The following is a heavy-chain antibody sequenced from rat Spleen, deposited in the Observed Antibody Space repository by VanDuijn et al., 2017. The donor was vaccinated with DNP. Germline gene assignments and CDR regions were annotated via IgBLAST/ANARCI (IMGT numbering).Heavy chain of an antibody. CDR1: GFTFSNFP. CDR2: NSTSGVFT. Sequence: EVQLVESGGDLVQPGRSLKLSCVTSGFTFSNFPMAWVRQAPTKGLEWVASNSTSGVFTYYRDSVKGRFTISRDNAENTLYLQMNSLRSEDTATYYCTRRFRDTRAMDAWGQGISVTVSS. D-gene: IGHD4-3*01. J-gene: IGHJ4*01. CDR3: TRRFRDTRAMDA. V-gene: IGHV5-46*01.